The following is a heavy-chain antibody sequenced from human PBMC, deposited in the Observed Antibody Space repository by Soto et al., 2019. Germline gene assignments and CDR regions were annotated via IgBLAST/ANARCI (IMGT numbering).Heavy chain of an antibody. V-gene: IGHV3-30*03. CDR1: GFTFSSYG. D-gene: IGHD4-17*01. J-gene: IGHJ3*02. CDR2: ISYDGSNK. CDR3: AFDYGDYGGAFDI. Sequence: QVQLVESGGGVVQPGRSLRLSCAASGFTFSSYGMHWVRQAPGKGLEWMAVISYDGSNKYYADSVKGRFTISRDNSKNTLYLQMNSLRAEDTAVYYCAFDYGDYGGAFDIWGQGTMVTVSS.